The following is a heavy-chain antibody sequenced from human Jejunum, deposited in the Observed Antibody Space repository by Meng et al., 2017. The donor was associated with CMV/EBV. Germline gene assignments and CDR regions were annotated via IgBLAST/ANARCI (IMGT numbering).Heavy chain of an antibody. Sequence: SSGDYYWSWIRQPPGKGLEWIAFTYYGGRTYYNPSLKSRVTISIDTSKNQFSLRLSSVTAADTAVYYCARTEDCHSTRCYTGFAPWGQGTLVTVSS. CDR3: ARTEDCHSTRCYTGFAP. CDR2: TYYGGRT. CDR1: SSGDYY. D-gene: IGHD2-2*01. J-gene: IGHJ5*02. V-gene: IGHV4-30-4*08.